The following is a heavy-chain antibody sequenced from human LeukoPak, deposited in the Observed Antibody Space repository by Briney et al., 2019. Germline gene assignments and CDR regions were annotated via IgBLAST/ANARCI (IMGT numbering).Heavy chain of an antibody. CDR2: IKHDGSED. CDR3: ARDKYGSGSYSWSKRLDS. V-gene: IGHV3-7*01. J-gene: IGHJ4*02. CDR1: GFTFSNYW. D-gene: IGHD3-10*01. Sequence: GGSLKLSCAASGFTFSNYWMTWVRQAPGKGLEWVANIKHDGSEDYYLDSVKGRFTISRDNAKSSMWLQMNSLRDEDTAVYYCARDKYGSGSYSWSKRLDSWGQGTLVTVSS.